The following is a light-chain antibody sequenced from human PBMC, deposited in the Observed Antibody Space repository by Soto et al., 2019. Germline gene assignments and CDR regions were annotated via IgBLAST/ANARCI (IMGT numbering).Light chain of an antibody. CDR1: RSNIGTYT. Sequence: QSVLTQSPSASGTPGQRVTISCSGSRSNIGTYTVNWYQQLPGTAPTLLIYRNHQRPSGVPDRFSGSKSGTSASLAISGPQSEDEADYYCAAWGDSLRAVVFGGGTKLTVL. V-gene: IGLV1-44*01. CDR3: AAWGDSLRAVV. CDR2: RNH. J-gene: IGLJ2*01.